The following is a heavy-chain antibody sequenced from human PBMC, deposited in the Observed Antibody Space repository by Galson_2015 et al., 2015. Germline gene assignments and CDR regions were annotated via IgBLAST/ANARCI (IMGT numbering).Heavy chain of an antibody. D-gene: IGHD6-13*01. CDR2: ISYAGSNK. V-gene: IGHV3-30-3*01. CDR1: GFTFSSYA. Sequence: SLRLSCAASGFTFSSYAMHWVRQAPGKGLEWVAVISYAGSNKYYADSVKGRFTISRDNSKNTLYLQMNSLRAEDTAVYYCAREYSSRRGDYYGMDVWGQGTTVTVSS. CDR3: AREYSSRRGDYYGMDV. J-gene: IGHJ6*02.